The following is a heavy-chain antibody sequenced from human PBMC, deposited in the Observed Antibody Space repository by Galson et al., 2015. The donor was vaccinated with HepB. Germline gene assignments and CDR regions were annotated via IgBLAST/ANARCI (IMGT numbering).Heavy chain of an antibody. CDR2: ISGSGGST. CDR3: VRSGKRYYYDSSGYYYFDY. CDR1: GFTFSSYA. V-gene: IGHV3-23*01. J-gene: IGHJ4*02. Sequence: SLRLSCAASGFTFSSYAMSWVRQAPGKGLEWVSAISGSGGSTYYADSVKGRFTISRDNSKNTLYLQMNSLRAEDTAVYYCVRSGKRYYYDSSGYYYFDYWGQGTLVTVSS. D-gene: IGHD3-22*01.